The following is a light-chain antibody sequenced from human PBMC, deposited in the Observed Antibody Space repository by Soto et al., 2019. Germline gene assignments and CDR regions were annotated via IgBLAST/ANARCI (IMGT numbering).Light chain of an antibody. Sequence: DILMTQSPSSLSASVGDRVTITCRASQGIGTSLVWYQQKPGKAPRLLIHGASTLQSGVPSRFSGSGSGTDFTLIISSLQPEDVAMYYCQKYNAAPLSFGGGTKVEIK. CDR1: QGIGTS. CDR2: GAS. CDR3: QKYNAAPLS. J-gene: IGKJ4*01. V-gene: IGKV1-27*01.